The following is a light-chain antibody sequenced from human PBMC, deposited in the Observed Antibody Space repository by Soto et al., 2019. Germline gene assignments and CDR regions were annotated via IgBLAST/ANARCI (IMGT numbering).Light chain of an antibody. J-gene: IGKJ2*01. CDR2: AAS. CDR3: QQSYSTPYS. V-gene: IGKV1-39*01. Sequence: DIQMTQSPSSLSASVGDRVTITCRASQSISSYLNWYQQKPGKAPQLLIDAASSLQSGVPSRFSVSGSGTDFTPTISSLQPEDVATYYCQQSYSTPYSSGQGTKLEIK. CDR1: QSISSY.